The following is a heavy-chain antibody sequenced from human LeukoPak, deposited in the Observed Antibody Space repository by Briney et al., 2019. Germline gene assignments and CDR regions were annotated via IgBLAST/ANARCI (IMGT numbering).Heavy chain of an antibody. CDR3: ARDYGSGSSYYFDY. J-gene: IGHJ4*02. CDR2: ISGSGGST. Sequence: GGSLRLSCAASGFTFSSYAMSWVRQAPGKGLEWVSAISGSGGSTYYADSVKGRFTISRDNSKNTLYLQMNSLRAEDTAVYYCARDYGSGSSYYFDYWGQGTLVTVSS. CDR1: GFTFSSYA. D-gene: IGHD3-10*01. V-gene: IGHV3-23*01.